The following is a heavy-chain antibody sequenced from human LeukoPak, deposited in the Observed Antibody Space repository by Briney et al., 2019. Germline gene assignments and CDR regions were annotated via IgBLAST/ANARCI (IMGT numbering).Heavy chain of an antibody. CDR2: ISAYNGNT. D-gene: IGHD3-22*01. Sequence: ASVTVSFTASGYTFTSYGISWVRQAPGQGLEWMGWISAYNGNTNYAQKLQGRVTMTTDTSTSTAYMELRRLRSDDTAVYYCARDSGDYYDSSGYYRLGAFDYWGQGTLVTVSS. V-gene: IGHV1-18*01. CDR3: ARDSGDYYDSSGYYRLGAFDY. J-gene: IGHJ4*02. CDR1: GYTFTSYG.